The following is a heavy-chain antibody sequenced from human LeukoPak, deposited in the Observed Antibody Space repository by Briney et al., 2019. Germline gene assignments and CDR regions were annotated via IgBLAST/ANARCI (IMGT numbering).Heavy chain of an antibody. CDR3: AKMAVATLSYYYYGMDV. J-gene: IGHJ6*02. V-gene: IGHV3-23*01. Sequence: GGSLRLSCAASGFTFSSYAMSWVRQAPRKGLEWVSAISGSGGSTYYADSVKGRFTISRDNSKNTLYLQMNSLRAEDTAVYYCAKMAVATLSYYYYGMDVWGQGTTVTVSS. D-gene: IGHD6-19*01. CDR2: ISGSGGST. CDR1: GFTFSSYA.